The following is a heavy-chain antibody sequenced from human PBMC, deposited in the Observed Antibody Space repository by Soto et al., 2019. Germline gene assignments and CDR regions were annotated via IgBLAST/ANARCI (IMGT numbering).Heavy chain of an antibody. CDR2: MNPNNGNT. Sequence: ASVKVSCKASGYTFTSYDINWVRQATGQGLEWMGWMNPNNGNTYYSQKFQGRVTITRDTATSTVNMELTSLTSEDTAIYYCGRDQSGIGYYVDWFDPWGQGTLVTVSS. CDR3: GRDQSGIGYYVDWFDP. J-gene: IGHJ5*02. V-gene: IGHV1-8*01. CDR1: GYTFTSYD. D-gene: IGHD3-10*02.